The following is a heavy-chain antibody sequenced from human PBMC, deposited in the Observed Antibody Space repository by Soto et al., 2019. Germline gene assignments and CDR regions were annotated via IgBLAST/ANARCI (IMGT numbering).Heavy chain of an antibody. CDR1: GFTFSSYW. CDR3: ARASRPDYYYYYMDV. J-gene: IGHJ6*03. Sequence: PGGSLRLSCAASGFTFSSYWMSWGRQAPGKGLEWVANIKQDGSEKYYVDSVKGRFTISRDNAKNSLYLQMNSLRAEDTAVYYCARASRPDYYYYYMDVWGKGTTVTVSS. D-gene: IGHD6-6*01. V-gene: IGHV3-7*01. CDR2: IKQDGSEK.